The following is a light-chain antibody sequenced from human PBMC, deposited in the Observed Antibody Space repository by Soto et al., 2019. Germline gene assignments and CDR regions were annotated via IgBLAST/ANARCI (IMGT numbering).Light chain of an antibody. Sequence: QSALTQPASVSGSPGQSITISCTATSSDVGDYKYVSWYQQHPGKAPKLMIYEVNNRPSGVSNRFSGSKSGNTASLTISGLQAEDEADYYCSSYTISNTGVFGGGTKLTVL. CDR1: SSDVGDYKY. CDR2: EVN. CDR3: SSYTISNTGV. V-gene: IGLV2-14*01. J-gene: IGLJ3*02.